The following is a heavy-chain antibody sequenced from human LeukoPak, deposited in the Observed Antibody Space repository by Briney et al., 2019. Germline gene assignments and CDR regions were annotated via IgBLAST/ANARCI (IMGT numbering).Heavy chain of an antibody. V-gene: IGHV4-4*07. CDR3: ARDLVGGSGQYYYYYMDV. CDR2: IYTSGST. D-gene: IGHD3-10*01. J-gene: IGHJ6*03. CDR1: GGSISSYY. Sequence: SETLSLTCTVSGGSISSYYWSWIRQPAGKGLEWIGRIYTSGSTYYNPSLKSRVTISVDTSKNQFSLKLSSVTAADTAVYYCARDLVGGSGQYYYYYMDVWGKGTTVTVSS.